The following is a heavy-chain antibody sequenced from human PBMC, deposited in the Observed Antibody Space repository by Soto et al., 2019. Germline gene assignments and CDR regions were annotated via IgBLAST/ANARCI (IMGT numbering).Heavy chain of an antibody. CDR3: ASDMSSSWYGGSDYYGMDV. Sequence: PSETLSLTCAVYGGSFSGYYWSWIRQPPGKGLEWIGEINHSGSTNYNPSLKSRVTISVDTSKNQISLKLSSVTAADTAVYYCASDMSSSWYGGSDYYGMDVWGQGTTVTVSS. CDR2: INHSGST. CDR1: GGSFSGYY. J-gene: IGHJ6*02. D-gene: IGHD6-13*01. V-gene: IGHV4-34*01.